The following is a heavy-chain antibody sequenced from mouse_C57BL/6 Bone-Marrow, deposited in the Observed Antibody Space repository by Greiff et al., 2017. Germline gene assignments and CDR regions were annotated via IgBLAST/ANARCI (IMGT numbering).Heavy chain of an antibody. V-gene: IGHV1-39*01. CDR2: INPNYGTT. J-gene: IGHJ1*03. D-gene: IGHD1-1*01. CDR1: GYSFTDYN. CDR3: AVPTDGSLWYFDV. Sequence: EVQLVESGPELVKPGASVKISCKASGYSFTDYNMNWVKQSNGKSLEWIGVINPNYGTTSYNQKFKGKATLTVDQSSSTAYMQLNSLTSEASAVYYCAVPTDGSLWYFDVWGTGTTVTVSS.